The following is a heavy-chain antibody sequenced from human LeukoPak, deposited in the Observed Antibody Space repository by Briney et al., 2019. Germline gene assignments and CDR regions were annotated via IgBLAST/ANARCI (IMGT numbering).Heavy chain of an antibody. Sequence: SETLSLTCTVSGGSISGGSNDWGWRRQPPGKRLEWNVYIYYSGRTKYNLSLKSRVTISVDTSKNQLSLTLTAAAAADTAVYYCSRGEYGLFDYWGQGTLVTVSS. CDR2: IYYSGRT. J-gene: IGHJ4*02. CDR3: SRGEYGLFDY. V-gene: IGHV4-61*01. D-gene: IGHD2/OR15-2a*01. CDR1: GGSISGGSND.